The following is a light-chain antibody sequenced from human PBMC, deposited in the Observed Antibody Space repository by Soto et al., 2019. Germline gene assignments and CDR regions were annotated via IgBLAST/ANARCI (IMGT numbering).Light chain of an antibody. J-gene: IGKJ2*03. CDR1: QSVSSY. V-gene: IGKV3-11*01. CDR2: DAS. Sequence: EIVLTQSPSTLSWSPGERATLSCGASQSVSSYLAWYQQKPGQAPRLLIYDASNRATGIPARFSGSGSGTDFTLTISSLEPEDFAVYYCQQYGSSPGYSFGQGTKVDIK. CDR3: QQYGSSPGYS.